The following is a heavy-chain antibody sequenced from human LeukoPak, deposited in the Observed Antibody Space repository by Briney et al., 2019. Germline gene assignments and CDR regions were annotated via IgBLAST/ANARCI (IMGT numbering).Heavy chain of an antibody. CDR2: INHSGST. Sequence: SETLSLTCAVYGGSFSGYYWSWIRQPPGKGLEWIGEINHSGSTNYNPSLKSRVTMSVDTSKNQFSLKLSSVTAADTAVYYCARSLSSGYSSSWSNWFDPWGQGTLVTVSS. CDR1: GGSFSGYY. D-gene: IGHD6-13*01. V-gene: IGHV4-34*01. J-gene: IGHJ5*02. CDR3: ARSLSSGYSSSWSNWFDP.